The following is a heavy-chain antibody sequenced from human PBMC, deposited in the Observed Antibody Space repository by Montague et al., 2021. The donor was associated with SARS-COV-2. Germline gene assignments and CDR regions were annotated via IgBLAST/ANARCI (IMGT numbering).Heavy chain of an antibody. V-gene: IGHV4-34*01. Sequence: SETLSLTCAVYGGSFSGYYWSWIRQPPGKGLEWIGEINHSGSTNYNPSLKSRVTISVDTSKNQFSLKLSSVTAADAAVYYCARGRVGSSWYRERNNWFDPGGQGNLVTVSS. J-gene: IGHJ5*02. CDR2: INHSGST. CDR1: GGSFSGYY. D-gene: IGHD6-13*01. CDR3: ARGRVGSSWYRERNNWFDP.